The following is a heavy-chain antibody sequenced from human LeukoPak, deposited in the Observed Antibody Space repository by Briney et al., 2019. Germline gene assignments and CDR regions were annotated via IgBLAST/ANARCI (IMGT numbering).Heavy chain of an antibody. CDR1: GFTFSSYS. CDR2: ISSSGSYI. J-gene: IGHJ4*02. V-gene: IGHV3-21*01. Sequence: GGSLRLSCAASGFTFSSYSMNWVRQAPGKGLEWVSSISSSGSYIYYADSVKGRFTISRDNAKNSLYLQMNSLRAEDTAVYYCARDGWFGELDDYWGQGTLVTVSS. CDR3: ARDGWFGELDDY. D-gene: IGHD3-10*01.